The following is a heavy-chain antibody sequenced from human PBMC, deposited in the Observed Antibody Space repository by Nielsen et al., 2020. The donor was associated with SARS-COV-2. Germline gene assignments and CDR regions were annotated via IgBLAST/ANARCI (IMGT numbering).Heavy chain of an antibody. J-gene: IGHJ6*02. CDR2: INSDGSST. V-gene: IGHV3-74*01. CDR3: ARVIFQGIHYYYGMDV. Sequence: GESLKISCAASGFTFSSYWMHWVRQAPGKGLVWVSRINSDGSSTSYADSVKGRFTISRDNAKNTLYLQMNSLKAEDTAVYYCARVIFQGIHYYYGMDVWGQGTTVTVSS. D-gene: IGHD6-13*01. CDR1: GFTFSSYW.